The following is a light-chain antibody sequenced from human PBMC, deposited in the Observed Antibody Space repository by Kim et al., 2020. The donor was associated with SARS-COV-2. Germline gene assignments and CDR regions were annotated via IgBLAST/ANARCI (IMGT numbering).Light chain of an antibody. Sequence: PGETVTLTCGSSTGAVTSGHYPYWFQQKPGQAPRTLIYHTTSRHSWTPARFSGSLLGGKAALTLSGAQPEDEAEYYCLLFYSGAGIFGGGTQLTVL. CDR3: LLFYSGAGI. J-gene: IGLJ2*01. V-gene: IGLV7-46*01. CDR1: TGAVTSGHY. CDR2: HTT.